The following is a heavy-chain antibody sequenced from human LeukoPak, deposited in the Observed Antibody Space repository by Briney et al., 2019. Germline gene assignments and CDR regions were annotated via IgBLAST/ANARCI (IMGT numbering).Heavy chain of an antibody. CDR1: GFTFSSYE. J-gene: IGHJ4*02. D-gene: IGHD3-22*01. CDR2: ISSSGSTI. Sequence: GGSLRLSCAASGFTFSSYEMNWFRQAPGKGLEWVSYISSSGSTIYYADSVKGRFTISRDNAKNSLYLQMNSLRAEDTAVYYCARDRGSGYYFCFDYWGQGTLVTVSS. CDR3: ARDRGSGYYFCFDY. V-gene: IGHV3-48*03.